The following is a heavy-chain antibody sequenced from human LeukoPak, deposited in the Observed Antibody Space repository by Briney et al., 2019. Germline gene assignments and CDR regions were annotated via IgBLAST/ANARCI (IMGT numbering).Heavy chain of an antibody. CDR1: GFTFSSCG. CDR3: AIIGTSA. Sequence: GVCLRLSCAASGFTFSSCGMHWVRQAPGKGLEWVAVISYDGSNKYYADSVKGRFTISRDNSKNTLYLQMNSLRAEDTAAYYCAIIGTSAWGQGTLVTVSS. CDR2: ISYDGSNK. J-gene: IGHJ5*02. V-gene: IGHV3-30*03.